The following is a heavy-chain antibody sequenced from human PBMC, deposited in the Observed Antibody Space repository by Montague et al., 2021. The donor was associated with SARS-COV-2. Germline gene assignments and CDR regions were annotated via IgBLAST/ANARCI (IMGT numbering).Heavy chain of an antibody. Sequence: SRIISCAASGFIVSSYEMNWVRQAPGKGLEWISYISSSGGGSTKHYTYSVKGRFTISRDNAKNSLYLQMNSLRVEDTAIYYCARDRDWDDWCGMDVWGQGTTVTVSS. J-gene: IGHJ6*02. CDR3: ARDRDWDDWCGMDV. CDR2: ISSSGGGSTK. D-gene: IGHD2-21*01. CDR1: GFIVSSYE. V-gene: IGHV3-48*03.